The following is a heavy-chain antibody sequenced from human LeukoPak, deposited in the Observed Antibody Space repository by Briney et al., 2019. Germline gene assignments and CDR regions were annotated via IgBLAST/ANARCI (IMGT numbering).Heavy chain of an antibody. J-gene: IGHJ3*02. D-gene: IGHD3-10*01. CDR2: ISCNSGSI. V-gene: IGHV3-9*01. CDR3: AKDSSGSYLGAFDI. Sequence: GGSLRLSCAASGFTFDDYAMHWVRQAPGKGLEWVSGISCNSGSIGYADSVKGRFTISTDNAKNSLYLQMNSLRAEDTALYYCAKDSSGSYLGAFDIWGQGTMVTVSS. CDR1: GFTFDDYA.